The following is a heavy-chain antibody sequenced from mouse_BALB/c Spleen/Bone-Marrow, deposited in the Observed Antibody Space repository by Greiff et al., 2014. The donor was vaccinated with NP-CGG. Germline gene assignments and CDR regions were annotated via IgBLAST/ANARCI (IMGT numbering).Heavy chain of an antibody. CDR3: ASFYGRFAY. Sequence: QVQLKESGAELMKPEASVKISCKATGYTFSSYWIEWVKQRPGHGLEWIGEILPGSGSTNYNEKFKGKATFTADTSSNTAYMQLSSLTSEDSAVYYCASFYGRFAYWGQGTLVTVSA. CDR1: GYTFSSYW. J-gene: IGHJ3*01. CDR2: ILPGSGST. V-gene: IGHV1-9*01. D-gene: IGHD1-1*02.